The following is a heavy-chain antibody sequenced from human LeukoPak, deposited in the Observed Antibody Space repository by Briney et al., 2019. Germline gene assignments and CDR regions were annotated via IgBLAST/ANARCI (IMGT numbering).Heavy chain of an antibody. J-gene: IGHJ5*02. V-gene: IGHV4-39*02. CDR3: ARVQTGGTGRWFDP. Sequence: SETLSLTCTVSGGSISSTNYYWGWIRQPPGKGLEWIGSIYYSGSTYYNPSLKSRVTISLDTSKNHMSLKLNSVTAADTALYYCARVQTGGTGRWFDPWGQGTLVTVSS. D-gene: IGHD1-1*01. CDR1: GGSISSTNYY. CDR2: IYYSGST.